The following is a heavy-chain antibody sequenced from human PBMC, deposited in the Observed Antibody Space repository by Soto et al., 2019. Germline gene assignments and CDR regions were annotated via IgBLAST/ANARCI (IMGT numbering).Heavy chain of an antibody. J-gene: IGHJ5*02. CDR1: GYTFSDYY. D-gene: IGHD6-6*01. Sequence: QVQLVESGGDLVKPGGSLRLSCAASGYTFSDYYMSWIRQAPGKGLEWIGYIYYSGSTYYNPSLKSRVTISVDTSKNQFSLKLSSVTAADTAVYYCARGRYSSSSNWFDPWGQGTLVTVSS. CDR3: ARGRYSSSSNWFDP. CDR2: IYYSGST. V-gene: IGHV4-31*02.